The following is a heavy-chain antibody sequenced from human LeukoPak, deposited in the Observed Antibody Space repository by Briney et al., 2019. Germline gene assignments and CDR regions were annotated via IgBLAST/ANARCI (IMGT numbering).Heavy chain of an antibody. CDR3: ARGRILNYYDSKSPGGY. D-gene: IGHD3-22*01. CDR1: GFTFSSYG. Sequence: GGSLRLSCAASGFTFSSYGMPWVRQAPGKGLEWVAVIWYDGSNKYYADSVKGRFTISRDNSKNTLYLQMNSLRAEDTAVYYCARGRILNYYDSKSPGGYWGQGTLVTVSS. J-gene: IGHJ4*02. V-gene: IGHV3-33*01. CDR2: IWYDGSNK.